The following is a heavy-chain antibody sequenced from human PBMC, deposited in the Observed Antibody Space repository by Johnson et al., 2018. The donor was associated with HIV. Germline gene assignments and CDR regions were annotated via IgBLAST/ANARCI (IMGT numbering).Heavy chain of an antibody. V-gene: IGHV3-66*01. J-gene: IGHJ3*02. CDR2: VYSDGHT. Sequence: VPLVESGGGLVQPGGSLRLSCAASRFTVSGNYMTWVRQAPGKGLEWVSVVYSDGHTYYADSVKGRFTISRDNSKNSLFLQMNRLRVEDTAVYYCARSGGYPNAFDIWGQGAMVTVSS. CDR3: ARSGGYPNAFDI. D-gene: IGHD6-13*01. CDR1: RFTVSGNY.